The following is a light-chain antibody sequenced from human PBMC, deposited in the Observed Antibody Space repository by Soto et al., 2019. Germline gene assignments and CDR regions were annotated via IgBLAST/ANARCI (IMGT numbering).Light chain of an antibody. V-gene: IGKV3-20*01. CDR3: QQYGSSGT. CDR1: QSVSNNY. CDR2: GAS. J-gene: IGKJ1*01. Sequence: EIVLSQSPGTLSLSRGERATRCCRASQSVSNNYLAWYQQKPGQAPRLLIYGASSRATGIPDRFSGSGSGTDFTLSISRLEPEDFAVYYCQQYGSSGTFGQGTKVDI.